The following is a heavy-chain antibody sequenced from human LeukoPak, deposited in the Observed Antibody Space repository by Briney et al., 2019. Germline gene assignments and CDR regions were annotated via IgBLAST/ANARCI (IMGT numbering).Heavy chain of an antibody. CDR1: GFTFSSYG. V-gene: IGHV3-30-3*01. Sequence: PGGSLRLSCAASGFTFSSYGMHWVRQAPGKGLEWVAVISYDGSNKYYVDSVKGRFTISRDYSKNTLYLQMSSLRAEDTAVYYCTRGTNDYGGIERKKPFDYWGQGTLVTVSS. CDR3: TRGTNDYGGIERKKPFDY. D-gene: IGHD4-23*01. J-gene: IGHJ4*02. CDR2: ISYDGSNK.